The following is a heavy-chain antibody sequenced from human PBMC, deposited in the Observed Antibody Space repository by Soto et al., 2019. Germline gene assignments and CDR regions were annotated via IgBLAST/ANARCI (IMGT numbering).Heavy chain of an antibody. V-gene: IGHV3-23*01. CDR3: AKDGLGAYSYGSYYFDY. Sequence: GGSLRLSCAASGFTFSDYYMSWVRQAPGKGLEWVSTISSGGGSTYYADSVKGRFTISRDNSKNTLYLQMNSLRAEDTAVYYCAKDGLGAYSYGSYYFDYWGQGTLVTVSS. D-gene: IGHD5-18*01. CDR1: GFTFSDYY. CDR2: ISSGGGST. J-gene: IGHJ4*02.